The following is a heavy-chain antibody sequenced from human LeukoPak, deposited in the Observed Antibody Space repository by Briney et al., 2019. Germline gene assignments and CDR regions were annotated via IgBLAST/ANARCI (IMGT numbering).Heavy chain of an antibody. V-gene: IGHV5-10-1*01. J-gene: IGHJ4*02. CDR2: TVPSDSYS. D-gene: IGHD1-26*01. Sequence: GESLKISCKGSGYSFTSYWISWVRQMPGKGLEWMGTTVPSDSYSSYSPSFQGHVTTSADKSVSTAYLQWSSLKASDTAMYYCARHSEGNGIYVDYWGQGTLVTVSS. CDR3: ARHSEGNGIYVDY. CDR1: GYSFTSYW.